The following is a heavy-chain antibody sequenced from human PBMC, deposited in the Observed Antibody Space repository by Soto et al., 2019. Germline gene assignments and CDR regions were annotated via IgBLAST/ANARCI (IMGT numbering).Heavy chain of an antibody. CDR2: ISSSSDYM. CDR3: ARSLGYCSGGNCYYFDC. CDR1: GFTFSSYN. V-gene: IGHV3-21*01. Sequence: EVQLVESGGGLVKPGGSLRLSCAASGFTFSSYNMNRVRQAPGKGLEWVSSISSSSDYMYYADSVKGRFTISRDNAKNSLYLQMNSLRAEDTAVYYCARSLGYCSGGNCYYFDCWGQGTLVTVSS. J-gene: IGHJ4*02. D-gene: IGHD2-15*01.